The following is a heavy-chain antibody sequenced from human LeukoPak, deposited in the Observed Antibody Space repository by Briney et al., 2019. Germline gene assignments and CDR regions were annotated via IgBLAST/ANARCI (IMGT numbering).Heavy chain of an antibody. Sequence: PGGSLRLSCAASGFTFSSYAMSWVRQVPGKGLEWGSAISGSGGSTYYADSVKGRFTISRDNSKNTLYLQMNSLRAEDTAVYYCAKATDYGDYSGFDYWGQGTLVTVSS. CDR3: AKATDYGDYSGFDY. J-gene: IGHJ4*02. V-gene: IGHV3-23*01. CDR1: GFTFSSYA. D-gene: IGHD4-17*01. CDR2: ISGSGGST.